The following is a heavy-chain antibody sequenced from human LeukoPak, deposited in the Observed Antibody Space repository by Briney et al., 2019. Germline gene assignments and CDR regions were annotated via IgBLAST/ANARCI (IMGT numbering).Heavy chain of an antibody. V-gene: IGHV3-30*18. D-gene: IGHD3-22*01. CDR1: GFTFSDYY. J-gene: IGHJ4*02. Sequence: PGGSLRLSCAASGFTFSDYYMSWIRQAPGKGLEWEAVISYDGSNIYYAASVKGRFTISRDNSKNTLYLQMNSLRAEDTAVYYCAKVGCGSGYCAFDYWGQGTLVTVSS. CDR2: ISYDGSNI. CDR3: AKVGCGSGYCAFDY.